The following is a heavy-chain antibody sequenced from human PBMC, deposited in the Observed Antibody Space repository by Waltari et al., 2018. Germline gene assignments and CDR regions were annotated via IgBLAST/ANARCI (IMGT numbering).Heavy chain of an antibody. J-gene: IGHJ3*01. V-gene: IGHV1-69-2*01. CDR2: VDPEDGET. CDR3: ATFRTLDWTPSFV. Sequence: EVQLVQSGAEVKKPGATVKISCQASGYTFTDSYMPWVPQAPGKGLEWMGRVDPEDGETIYAEKFQGRVTITADTSTDTAYMELSSLRSEDTAVYYCATFRTLDWTPSFVWGQGTMVTVSS. D-gene: IGHD3-9*01. CDR1: GYTFTDSY.